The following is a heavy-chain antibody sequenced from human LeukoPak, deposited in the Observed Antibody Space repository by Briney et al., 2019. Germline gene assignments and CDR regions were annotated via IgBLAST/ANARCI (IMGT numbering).Heavy chain of an antibody. D-gene: IGHD3-16*02. V-gene: IGHV3-7*01. Sequence: GSLRLSCAASGFTFTSYWMSWVRQAPGKGLEWVANIKQDGSEKYYVDSVKGRFTISRDNAKNSLYLQINSLRAEDTAVYYCARTSSTFGGVIVPFDYWGQGTLVTVSS. J-gene: IGHJ4*02. CDR3: ARTSSTFGGVIVPFDY. CDR2: IKQDGSEK. CDR1: GFTFTSYW.